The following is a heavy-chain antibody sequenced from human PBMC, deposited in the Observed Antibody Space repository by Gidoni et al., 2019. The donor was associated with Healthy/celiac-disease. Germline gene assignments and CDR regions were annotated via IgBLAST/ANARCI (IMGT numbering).Heavy chain of an antibody. J-gene: IGHJ6*02. D-gene: IGHD6-19*01. CDR2: IDWDDDK. Sequence: QVTLRESGPALVKPTQTLTLTCTFSGFSLSTSGMCVSWIRQPPGKALEWLALIDWDDDKYYSTSLKDRVTIYKDTVKKQGVLKMNNMDPVDTATYYWARIRIAVAGTSYYYYGMDVWGQGTTVTVSS. CDR1: GFSLSTSGMC. V-gene: IGHV2-70*01. CDR3: ARIRIAVAGTSYYYYGMDV.